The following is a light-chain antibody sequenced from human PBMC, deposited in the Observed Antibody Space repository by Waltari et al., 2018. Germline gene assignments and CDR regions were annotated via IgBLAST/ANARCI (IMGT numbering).Light chain of an antibody. CDR1: SGSVSFSHY. J-gene: IGLJ3*02. CDR2: RTN. CDR3: VLYMSRDIL. V-gene: IGLV8-61*01. Sequence: QTVVTQEPSFSVSPGGTVTLTCGLSSGSVSFSHYPSWYQQTPGQPPRVLIYRTNTRSSGVPDRFSGSILGNKAALTITGAQADDEAAYYCVLYMSRDILCGGGTKLTVL.